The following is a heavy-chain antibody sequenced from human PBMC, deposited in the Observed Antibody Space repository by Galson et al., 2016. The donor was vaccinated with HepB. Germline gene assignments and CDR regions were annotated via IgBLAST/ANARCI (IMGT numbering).Heavy chain of an antibody. CDR2: IRGSGGGI. D-gene: IGHD5-18*01. Sequence: SLRLSCAGSGFTFSTYAMNWVRQAPGKGLEWVSSIRGSGGGIDYADSVKGRFTISRDNSENTLYLQMNSLRDEDTAVYYCAKRPYSYGWHYGMDVWGQGTTVTVSS. CDR1: GFTFSTYA. J-gene: IGHJ6*02. V-gene: IGHV3-23*01. CDR3: AKRPYSYGWHYGMDV.